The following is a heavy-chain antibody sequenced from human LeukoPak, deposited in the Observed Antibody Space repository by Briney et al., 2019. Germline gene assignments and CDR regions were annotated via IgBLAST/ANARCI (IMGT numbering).Heavy chain of an antibody. CDR3: ATSGSYYRFEY. J-gene: IGHJ4*02. V-gene: IGHV3-33*01. D-gene: IGHD1-26*01. CDR1: GFTFSSYG. Sequence: GGSLRLSCAASGFTFSSYGMHWVRQAPGKGLEWVAVIWYDGSNKYYADSVKGRFTISRDNSKNTLYLQMNSLRAEDKAVYYCATSGSYYRFEYWGQGTLVTVSS. CDR2: IWYDGSNK.